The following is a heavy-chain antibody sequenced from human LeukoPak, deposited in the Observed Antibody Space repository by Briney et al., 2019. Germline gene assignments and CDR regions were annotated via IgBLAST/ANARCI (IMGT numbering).Heavy chain of an antibody. CDR2: IYYSGST. D-gene: IGHD5-12*01. V-gene: IGHV4-59*08. Sequence: SETLSLTCTVSGGSISSYYWSWIRQPPGKGLEWIGYIYYSGSTNYNPSLKSRVTISVDTSKSQFSLKLSSVTAADTAVYYCASPGIDGYNGLGYWGQGTLVTVSS. CDR3: ASPGIDGYNGLGY. J-gene: IGHJ4*02. CDR1: GGSISSYY.